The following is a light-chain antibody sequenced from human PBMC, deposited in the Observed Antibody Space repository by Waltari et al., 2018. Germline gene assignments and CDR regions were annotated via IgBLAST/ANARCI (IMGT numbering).Light chain of an antibody. CDR3: QHYNNYPPT. J-gene: IGKJ4*01. CDR2: KAS. Sequence: DIQMTQSPSILSASVGDTVTITCRTSQSISTWLAWYQQKPGKAPKLLISKASILESWVPSRFSGSCSGTEFTLTINSLQPDDFATFYCQHYNNYPPTFGGGTKVEIK. V-gene: IGKV1-5*03. CDR1: QSISTW.